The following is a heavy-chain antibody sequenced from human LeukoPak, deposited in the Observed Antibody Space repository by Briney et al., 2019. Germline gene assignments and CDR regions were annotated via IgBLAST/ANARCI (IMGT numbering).Heavy chain of an antibody. Sequence: SSETLSLTCTVSGGSISSYYWSWIRQPAGKGLEWIGRIYTSGSTNYNPSLKSRVTMSVDTSKNQFSLKLSSVTAADTAVYYCARDFLRHPSTRSYYFDYWGQGTLVTVSS. J-gene: IGHJ4*02. CDR1: GGSISSYY. CDR3: ARDFLRHPSTRSYYFDY. CDR2: IYTSGST. D-gene: IGHD2-2*01. V-gene: IGHV4-4*07.